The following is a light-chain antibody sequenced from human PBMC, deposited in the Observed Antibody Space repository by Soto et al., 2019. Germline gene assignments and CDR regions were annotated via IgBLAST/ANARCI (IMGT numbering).Light chain of an antibody. V-gene: IGKV3-20*01. CDR2: RGS. J-gene: IGKJ1*01. CDR1: QNIRGNE. CDR3: QDYGTSAPWT. Sequence: EVVLTQSPGTLSLSPGERATLSCRASQNIRGNELAWYQQKPGQAPRLLIYRGSSRATGIPDRLSGRGSGTDFTLTISRLEPEDFAVDYCQDYGTSAPWTFGQGTKVEIK.